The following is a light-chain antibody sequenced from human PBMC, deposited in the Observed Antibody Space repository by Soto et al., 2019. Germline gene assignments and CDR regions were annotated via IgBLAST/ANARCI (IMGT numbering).Light chain of an antibody. CDR2: EVS. CDR3: SSYSISSTINYV. CDR1: ISDVGAYNY. V-gene: IGLV2-14*01. Sequence: QSALTQPASVSGSPGQSITISCTGSISDVGAYNYVSWYQQHPGEAPKLMIYEVSNRPSRISNRFSGSKSGITASLTISGLQAEDEADYYCSSYSISSTINYVFGTGTKVTVL. J-gene: IGLJ1*01.